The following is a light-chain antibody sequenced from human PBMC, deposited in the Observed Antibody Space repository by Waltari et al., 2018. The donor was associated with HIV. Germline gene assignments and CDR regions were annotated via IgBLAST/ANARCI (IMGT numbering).Light chain of an antibody. CDR2: ETS. J-gene: IGKJ4*01. V-gene: IGKV3-11*01. Sequence: EIVLTQSPVTLSLSPGQRATLPCRASQSIASQLAWYQQKPGQSPRLLVYETSNRATGIPARFSGSGSGTDFTLAISSLEPEDFAVYYCQQRYNWPLTFGGGTKVEIK. CDR1: QSIASQ. CDR3: QQRYNWPLT.